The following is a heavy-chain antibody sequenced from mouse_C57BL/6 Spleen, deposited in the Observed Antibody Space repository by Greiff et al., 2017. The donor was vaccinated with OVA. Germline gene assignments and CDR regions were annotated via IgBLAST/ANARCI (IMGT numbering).Heavy chain of an antibody. CDR2: IYPGDGDT. D-gene: IGHD6-1*01. V-gene: IGHV1-82*01. J-gene: IGHJ2*01. CDR3: ARSLSWDYFDY. Sequence: VQLQQSGPELVKPGASVKISCKASGYAFSSSWLNWVKQRPGKGLEWIGRIYPGDGDTNYNGKFKGKATLTADKSSSTAYMQLSSLTSEDSAVYFCARSLSWDYFDYWGKGTTLTVSS. CDR1: GYAFSSSW.